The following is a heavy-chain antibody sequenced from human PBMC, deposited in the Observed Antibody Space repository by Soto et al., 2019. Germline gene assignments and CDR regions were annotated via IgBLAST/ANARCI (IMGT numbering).Heavy chain of an antibody. J-gene: IGHJ4*02. CDR3: ARYHDFGNSRSLDY. Sequence: PSETLSLTCTVSGGSISSGDYYWSWIRQPPGKGLVWIGYIYYSGCAYYNPSLKSRVTISVDTSKSQFSLKLSSVTAADTAVYYCARYHDFGNSRSLDYWGQGTLVTVSS. D-gene: IGHD4-17*01. CDR1: GGSISSGDYY. V-gene: IGHV4-30-4*01. CDR2: IYYSGCA.